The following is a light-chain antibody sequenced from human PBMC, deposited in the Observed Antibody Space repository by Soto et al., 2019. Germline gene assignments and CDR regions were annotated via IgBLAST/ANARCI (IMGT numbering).Light chain of an antibody. CDR2: GNT. V-gene: IGLV1-40*01. Sequence: QSVLTQPPSVSGAPGQRVTISCAGSSSDIGAGHDVHWYQQPPGTAPKLLIYGNTNRPSGVPDRFSGSKSGASASLDISGLQAEDEADYYCQSFDSSLRGWVFGGGTKLTVL. CDR3: QSFDSSLRGWV. J-gene: IGLJ3*02. CDR1: SSDIGAGHD.